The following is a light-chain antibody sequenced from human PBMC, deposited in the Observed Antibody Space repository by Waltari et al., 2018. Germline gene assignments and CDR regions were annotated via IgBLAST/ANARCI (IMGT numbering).Light chain of an antibody. CDR1: QSITTS. Sequence: DIQMTQSPSTLSASVGDTVIISCRASQSITTSLAWYQQKPGKAPDVLIYGASNLESGVPSRFSGSGSGTEFTLTISSVQAEDVAIYYCQQYYSTPLTFGQGTKLEIK. V-gene: IGKV1-5*03. CDR3: QQYYSTPLT. CDR2: GAS. J-gene: IGKJ2*01.